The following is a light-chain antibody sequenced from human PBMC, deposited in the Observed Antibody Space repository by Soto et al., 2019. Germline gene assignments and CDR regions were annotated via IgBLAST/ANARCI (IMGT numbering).Light chain of an antibody. V-gene: IGKV1-5*03. CDR3: QQYNSYPYT. CDR2: KAS. CDR1: QSIGNW. Sequence: DIQMTQSPSTLSASVGDRVTITCRASQSIGNWLAWYQQKPGEAPNVLIYKASSLESGVPSRFSGSGSGNEFTLTISSLQAGGCATYLCQQYNSYPYTFGQGNKVEIK. J-gene: IGKJ2*01.